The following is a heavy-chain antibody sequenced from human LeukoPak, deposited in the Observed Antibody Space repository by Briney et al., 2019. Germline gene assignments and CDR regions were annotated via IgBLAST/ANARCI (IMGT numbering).Heavy chain of an antibody. CDR1: GYSFTSYW. CDR2: IYPGDSDT. D-gene: IGHD5-18*01. Sequence: GESLKISRKGSGYSFTSYWIGWVRQMPGKGLEWMGIIYPGDSDTRYSPSFQGQVTISADKSISTAYLQWSSLKASDTAMYYCARPGYSYGYTLDYWGQGTLVTVSS. CDR3: ARPGYSYGYTLDY. J-gene: IGHJ4*02. V-gene: IGHV5-51*01.